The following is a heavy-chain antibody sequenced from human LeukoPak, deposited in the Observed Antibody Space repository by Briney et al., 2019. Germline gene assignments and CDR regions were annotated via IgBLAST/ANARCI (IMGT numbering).Heavy chain of an antibody. D-gene: IGHD3-3*01. Sequence: GGSLRLSCAASGFTFSTYAMSWVRQAPGKGLEWVSAISGSGGSTYQSDSVKGRFTISRDNSKNTLYLQMNSLRVEDTAVYYCARGDRYYDFWSGYSLGYYYGMDVWGQGTTVTVSS. V-gene: IGHV3-23*01. CDR1: GFTFSTYA. CDR2: ISGSGGST. J-gene: IGHJ6*02. CDR3: ARGDRYYDFWSGYSLGYYYGMDV.